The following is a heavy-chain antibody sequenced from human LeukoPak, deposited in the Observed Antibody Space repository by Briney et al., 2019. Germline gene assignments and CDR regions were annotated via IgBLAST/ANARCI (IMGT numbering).Heavy chain of an antibody. D-gene: IGHD6-13*01. V-gene: IGHV4-31*03. CDR1: GGSISSGGYY. J-gene: IGHJ4*02. CDR3: ARLLDLQVSGAAAGPYYFDY. CDR2: IYYSGST. Sequence: SETLSLTCTVSGGSISSGGYYWSWLRQHPGKGLEWIGYIYYSGSTYYNPSLKSRVTISVDTSKNQFSLKLSSVTAADTAVYYCARLLDLQVSGAAAGPYYFDYWGQGTLVTVSS.